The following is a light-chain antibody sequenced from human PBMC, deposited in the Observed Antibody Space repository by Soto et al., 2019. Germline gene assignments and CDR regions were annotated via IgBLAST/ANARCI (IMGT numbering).Light chain of an antibody. Sequence: IQMTQSPSSLSASVGDRVTITCRASQTISTFLNWYQQKPGKAPKLVISDASSLQSGVPSRFSGGGSGTDSTPTITRLPPEDSATHSCQQTYPPPWTFGKGTKLEMK. V-gene: IGKV1-39*01. CDR1: QTISTF. J-gene: IGKJ1*01. CDR3: QQTYPPPWT. CDR2: DAS.